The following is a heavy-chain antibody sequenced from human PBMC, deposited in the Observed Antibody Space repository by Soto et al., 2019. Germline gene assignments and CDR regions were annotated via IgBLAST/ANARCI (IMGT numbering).Heavy chain of an antibody. D-gene: IGHD6-13*01. J-gene: IGHJ4*02. CDR1: GGTFSSYA. V-gene: IGHV1-69*13. CDR3: AGVYSSRPGESDY. Sequence: SVKVSCKASGGTFSSYAISWVRQAPGQGLEWMGGIIPIFGTANYAQKFQGRVTITADESTSTAYMELSSLRSEDTAVYYCAGVYSSRPGESDYCGQGTLVTVSS. CDR2: IIPIFGTA.